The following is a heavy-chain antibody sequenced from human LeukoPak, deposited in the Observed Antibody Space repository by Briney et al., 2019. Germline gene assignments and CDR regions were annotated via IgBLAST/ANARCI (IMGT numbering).Heavy chain of an antibody. D-gene: IGHD3-10*01. CDR2: IYYTGNT. J-gene: IGHJ5*02. V-gene: IGHV4-59*12. Sequence: SETLSLTCTVSGGSISSYYWSWIRQPPGKGLDWIGYIYYTGNTNYNPSLKSRVTISVDTSKNQFSLKLSSVTAADTAVYYCATSLYYGQPNWFDPWGQGTLVTVSS. CDR1: GGSISSYY. CDR3: ATSLYYGQPNWFDP.